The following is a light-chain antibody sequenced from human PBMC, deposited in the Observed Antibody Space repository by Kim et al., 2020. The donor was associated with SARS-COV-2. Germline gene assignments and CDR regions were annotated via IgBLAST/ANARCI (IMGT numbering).Light chain of an antibody. CDR1: PSVSSTY. CDR2: GAC. Sequence: SPLEPAPRYCRASPSVSSTYLAWYRPKPGQAPRLLIYGACIRAAGVPDMIRGSASSTDFTLTISRLSPEDFAVYYCQHYATSLYTFGPGTKLEI. V-gene: IGKV3-20*01. J-gene: IGKJ2*01. CDR3: QHYATSLYT.